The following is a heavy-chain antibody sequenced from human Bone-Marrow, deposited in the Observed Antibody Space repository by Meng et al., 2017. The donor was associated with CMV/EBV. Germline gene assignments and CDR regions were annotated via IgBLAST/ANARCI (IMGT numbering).Heavy chain of an antibody. Sequence: GSLRLSCTVSGGSISSSSYYWGWIRQPPGKGLEWIGSIYYSGSTYYKPSLKSRVTISVDTSKNPFSLKLSSVTAADTAVYYCARDGQAYSPSALFDPWGQGTLVTVSS. CDR3: ARDGQAYSPSALFDP. V-gene: IGHV4-39*07. J-gene: IGHJ5*02. CDR2: IYYSGST. CDR1: GGSISSSSYY. D-gene: IGHD1-26*01.